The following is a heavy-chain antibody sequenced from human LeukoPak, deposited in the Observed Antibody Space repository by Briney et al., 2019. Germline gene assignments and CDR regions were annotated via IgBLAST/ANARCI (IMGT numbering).Heavy chain of an antibody. CDR1: GGSISSYY. CDR2: IYYSGST. D-gene: IGHD3-22*01. CDR3: ARDYYDSSGLDY. V-gene: IGHV4-59*01. Sequence: PSETLSLTCTASGGSISSYYWSWIRQPPGKGLEWIGYIYYSGSTDYNPSLKSRVTISVDTSKNQFSLKLSSVTAADTAVYYCARDYYDSSGLDYWGQGTLVTVSS. J-gene: IGHJ4*02.